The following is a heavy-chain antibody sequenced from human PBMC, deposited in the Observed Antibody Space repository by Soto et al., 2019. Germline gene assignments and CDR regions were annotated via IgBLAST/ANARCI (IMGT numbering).Heavy chain of an antibody. V-gene: IGHV5-10-1*03. D-gene: IGHD2-15*01. J-gene: IGHJ4*02. CDR2: IDPSDSYT. Sequence: EVQLVQSGAEVKKPGESLRISCKGSGYSFTSYWISWVRQMPGKGLEWMGRIDPSDSYTNYSPSFQGHVTISADKSISTAYLQWSSLKASDTAIYYCARHVGYCSGGSCYGYWGQGTLVTVSS. CDR3: ARHVGYCSGGSCYGY. CDR1: GYSFTSYW.